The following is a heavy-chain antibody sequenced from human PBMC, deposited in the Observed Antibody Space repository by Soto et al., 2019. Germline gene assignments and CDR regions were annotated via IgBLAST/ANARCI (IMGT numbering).Heavy chain of an antibody. CDR2: IYYSGST. CDR1: GGSISRYY. Sequence: ASSTLSLTCTVFGGSISRYYWSWIRQPPGKGLEWIGYIYYSGSTNYNPSLRSRVTISVDTSKNQFSLKLSSVTSADTAVYYCARVTYPSDYVNQKFLDYWGQGSLVTVSS. CDR3: ARVTYPSDYVNQKFLDY. D-gene: IGHD3-16*01. J-gene: IGHJ4*02. V-gene: IGHV4-59*01.